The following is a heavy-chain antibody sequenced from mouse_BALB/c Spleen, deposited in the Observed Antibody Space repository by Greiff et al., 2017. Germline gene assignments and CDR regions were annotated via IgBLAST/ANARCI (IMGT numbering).Heavy chain of an antibody. CDR2: ISSGGST. V-gene: IGHV5-6-5*01. J-gene: IGHJ2*01. CDR1: GFTFSSYA. CDR3: ARYYYGNFFDY. Sequence: EVKVVESGGGLVKPGGSLKLSCAASGFTFSSYAMSWVRQTPEKRLEWVASISSGGSTYYPDSVKGRFTISRDNARNILYLQMSSLRSEDTAMYYCARYYYGNFFDYWGQGTTLTVSS. D-gene: IGHD2-1*01.